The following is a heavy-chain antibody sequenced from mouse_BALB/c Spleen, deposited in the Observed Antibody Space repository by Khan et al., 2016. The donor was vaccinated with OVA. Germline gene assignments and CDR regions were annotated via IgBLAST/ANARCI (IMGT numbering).Heavy chain of an antibody. Sequence: EVQLQQSGPELVKPGASVKISCKTSGYTFTEYTMHWVKQSHGKSLEWIGGINPNNGDTTYNQQFKGKATLTVDKSSNTAYMELRSLPSDDSAVYYCARWYYGSTWFAYWGQGTLVTVSA. D-gene: IGHD1-1*01. J-gene: IGHJ3*01. V-gene: IGHV1-18*01. CDR3: ARWYYGSTWFAY. CDR2: INPNNGDT. CDR1: GYTFTEYT.